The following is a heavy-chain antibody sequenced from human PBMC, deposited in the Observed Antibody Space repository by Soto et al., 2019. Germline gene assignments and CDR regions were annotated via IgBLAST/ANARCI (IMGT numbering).Heavy chain of an antibody. V-gene: IGHV3-7*05. D-gene: IGHD3-10*01. CDR1: GFTFSDYW. CDR3: ASRMGRGGHDY. CDR2: IKTDGSEK. J-gene: IGHJ4*02. Sequence: EVQLVESGGGLVQPGGSLRLSCVASGFTFSDYWMSWVRQAPGKGLECVANIKTDGSEKYYVDPVKGRFTISRDNAKNSLYLQMNSLRAEDTAVYYCASRMGRGGHDYWGQGTLVAVSS.